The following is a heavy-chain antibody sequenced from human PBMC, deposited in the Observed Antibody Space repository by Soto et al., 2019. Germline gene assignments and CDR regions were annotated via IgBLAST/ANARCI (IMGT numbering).Heavy chain of an antibody. CDR2: IYYSGST. D-gene: IGHD6-6*01. Sequence: SETLSLTCTVSGGSISSSSYYWGWIRQPPGKGLEWIGSIYYSGSTYYNPSLKSRVTMTRDTSTSTLYMELNSLRSEDTAVFYCARGGVSRPRPFDYWGQGTQVTVSS. V-gene: IGHV4-39*02. CDR3: ARGGVSRPRPFDY. J-gene: IGHJ4*02. CDR1: GGSISSSSYY.